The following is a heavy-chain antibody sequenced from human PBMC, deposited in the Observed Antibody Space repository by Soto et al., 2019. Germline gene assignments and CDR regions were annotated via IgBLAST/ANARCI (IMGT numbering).Heavy chain of an antibody. CDR1: GYTFTSYY. J-gene: IGHJ6*02. D-gene: IGHD4-4*01. CDR2: INPSGGST. CDR3: ARSGSNYLVDYYYGMDV. Sequence: ASVKVSCKASGYTFTSYYMHWVRQAPGQGLEWMGIINPSGGSTSYAQKFQGRVTMTRDTSTSTVYMELSSLRSEDTAVYYCARSGSNYLVDYYYGMDVWGQGTTVTRLL. V-gene: IGHV1-46*03.